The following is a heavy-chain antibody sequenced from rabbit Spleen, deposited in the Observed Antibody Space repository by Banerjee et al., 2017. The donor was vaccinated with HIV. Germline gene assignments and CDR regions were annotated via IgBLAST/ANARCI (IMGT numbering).Heavy chain of an antibody. CDR1: GFDFSSSDN. CDR2: IVGSSSGFT. D-gene: IGHD6-1*01. V-gene: IGHV1S40*01. J-gene: IGHJ6*01. CDR3: ARDTASSFSSYGMVL. Sequence: QSLEESGGDLVKPGASLTLTCTASGFDFSSSDNMCWVRQAPGKGLEWISCIVGSSSGFTYSATWAKGRFTCSKTSSTTVTLQMTSLTVADTATYFCARDTASSFSSYGMVLWGPGTLVTVS.